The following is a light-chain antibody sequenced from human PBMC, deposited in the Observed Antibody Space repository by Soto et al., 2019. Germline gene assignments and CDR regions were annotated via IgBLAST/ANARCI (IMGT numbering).Light chain of an antibody. CDR1: SSDVGGYEY. J-gene: IGLJ1*01. V-gene: IGLV2-14*01. CDR3: SSYTSSSTLV. CDR2: EVS. Sequence: QSALTQPASVSGSPGQSITISCTGTSSDVGGYEYVSWYQQHPGKAPKVMLYEVSSRPSGVSNRFSGSKSGNTASLTISGLQAEDEADYYCSSYTSSSTLVFGTGTKLTVL.